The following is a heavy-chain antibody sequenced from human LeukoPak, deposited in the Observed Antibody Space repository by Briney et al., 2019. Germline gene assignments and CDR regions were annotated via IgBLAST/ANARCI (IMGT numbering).Heavy chain of an antibody. V-gene: IGHV3-48*03. CDR1: GFTVSTYD. J-gene: IGHJ4*02. CDR3: ARDAKAFDY. CDR2: ISTGGATI. Sequence: GGSLRLSCAASGFTVSTYDMNWVRQAPGKWLEWLSYISTGGATIHYADSVKGRFTISRDNAMNSLFLQMNRLRAEDTPVYYCARDAKAFDYWGQGTLVTVSS.